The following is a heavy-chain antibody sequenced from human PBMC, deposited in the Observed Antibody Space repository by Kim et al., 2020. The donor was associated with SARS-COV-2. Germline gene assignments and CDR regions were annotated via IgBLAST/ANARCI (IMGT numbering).Heavy chain of an antibody. CDR2: ISSSSSYI. CDR1: GFTFSSYS. Sequence: GGSLRLSCAASGFTFSSYSMNWVRQAPGKGLEWVSSISSSSSYIYYADSVKGRFTISRDNAKNSLYLQMNSLRAEDMAVYYCARGTNMITFGGVIVKTIQWGQGTLVTVSS. J-gene: IGHJ4*02. D-gene: IGHD3-16*02. V-gene: IGHV3-21*01. CDR3: ARGTNMITFGGVIVKTIQ.